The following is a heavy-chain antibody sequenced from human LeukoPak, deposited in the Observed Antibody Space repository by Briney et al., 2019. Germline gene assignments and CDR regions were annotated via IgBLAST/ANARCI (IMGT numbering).Heavy chain of an antibody. CDR1: GGSISSGGYY. J-gene: IGHJ4*02. CDR2: IYYSGSA. V-gene: IGHV4-31*03. CDR3: ARVKRRAGYSGYGDFAY. D-gene: IGHD5-12*01. Sequence: PSETLSLTCTVSGGSISSGGYYWSWIRQHPGQGLEWIGYIYYSGSAYYNPSLKSRVTISIDTSKNQFSLKLSSVTAADTAIYYCARVKRRAGYSGYGDFAYWGQGTLVTVSS.